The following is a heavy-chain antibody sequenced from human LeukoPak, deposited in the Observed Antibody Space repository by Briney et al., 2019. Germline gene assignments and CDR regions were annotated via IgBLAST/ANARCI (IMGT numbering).Heavy chain of an antibody. V-gene: IGHV4-39*01. Sequence: SETLSLTCTVSGDSITNSNFYWGWIRQSPGKGLEWIGSIFHRGSTNYNPSLKSRVTISVDTSKNQFYLRVRSVTAAETALYYCAGRGIVTGYFDFWGRGTLVTVSS. CDR2: IFHRGST. D-gene: IGHD3-9*01. CDR3: AGRGIVTGYFDF. J-gene: IGHJ4*02. CDR1: GDSITNSNFY.